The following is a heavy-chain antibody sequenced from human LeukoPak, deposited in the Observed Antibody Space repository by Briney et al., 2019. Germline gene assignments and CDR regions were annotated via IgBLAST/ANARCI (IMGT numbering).Heavy chain of an antibody. CDR3: ARSPNILTGYYTYYYYYMDV. Sequence: SETLSLTCTVSGGSLSSYYWSWLRQPPGKGLEGIGYIYYSGSTNYNPSLKSRVTISVDTSKNQFSLKLSSVTAADTAVYYCARSPNILTGYYTYYYYYMDVWGKGTTVTIS. J-gene: IGHJ6*03. CDR1: GGSLSSYY. V-gene: IGHV4-59*01. CDR2: IYYSGST. D-gene: IGHD3-9*01.